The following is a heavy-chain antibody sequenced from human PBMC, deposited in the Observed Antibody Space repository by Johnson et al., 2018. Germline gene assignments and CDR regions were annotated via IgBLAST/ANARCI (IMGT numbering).Heavy chain of an antibody. CDR1: GFTFNIYW. CDR3: AAGGGLDV. D-gene: IGHD3-16*01. V-gene: IGHV3-74*01. Sequence: EVQLVESGGGLVQPWGSLRLSCAASGFTFNIYWMHWVRQTPGKGLVWVSRISGDGSSTDYAYSVKGRFTISRDNAKNTVYLQINSLSAEDTAVYHCAAGGGLDVWGQGTPVTVSS. CDR2: ISGDGSST. J-gene: IGHJ6*02.